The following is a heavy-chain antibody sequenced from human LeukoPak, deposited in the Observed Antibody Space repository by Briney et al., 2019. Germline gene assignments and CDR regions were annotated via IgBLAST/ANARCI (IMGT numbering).Heavy chain of an antibody. V-gene: IGHV3-53*01. CDR2: INSGGST. D-gene: IGHD3-10*01. CDR3: ARDLYYYGSGSDNFLYY. CDR1: GFTVSSNY. J-gene: IGHJ4*02. Sequence: GGSLRLSCAASGFTVSSNYMNWVRQAPGQGLEWVSVINSGGSTHYADSVKGRFTISRDNSKNTLYIQMNSLRAEDTAVYYCARDLYYYGSGSDNFLYYWGQGTLVTVSS.